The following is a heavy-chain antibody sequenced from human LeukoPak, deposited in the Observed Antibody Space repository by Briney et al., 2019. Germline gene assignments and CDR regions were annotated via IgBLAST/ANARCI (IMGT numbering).Heavy chain of an antibody. CDR1: GGSISSSSYY. CDR3: ARSGSTAFDY. J-gene: IGHJ4*02. D-gene: IGHD1-26*01. CDR2: IYYSEST. Sequence: SETLSLTCTVSGGSISSSSYYWGWIRQPPGKGLEWIGNIYYSESTYYNPSLKSRVTISVDTSKNQFSLKLSSVTAADTAVYYCARSGSTAFDYWGQGTLVTVSS. V-gene: IGHV4-39*07.